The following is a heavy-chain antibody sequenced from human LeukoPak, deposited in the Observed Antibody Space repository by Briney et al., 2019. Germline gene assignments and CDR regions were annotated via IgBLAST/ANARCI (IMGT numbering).Heavy chain of an antibody. J-gene: IGHJ1*01. CDR1: GFTFSTYY. CDR2: IKQDGSQK. V-gene: IGHV3-7*01. D-gene: IGHD3-9*01. Sequence: PGGSLRLSCAASGFTFSTYYMTWVRQAPGKGLEWVANIKQDGSQKYYVDSVKGRFTISRDNSKNTLYLQMNSLRAEDTAVYYCARDHYDILTGLGGYFQHWGQGTLVTVSS. CDR3: ARDHYDILTGLGGYFQH.